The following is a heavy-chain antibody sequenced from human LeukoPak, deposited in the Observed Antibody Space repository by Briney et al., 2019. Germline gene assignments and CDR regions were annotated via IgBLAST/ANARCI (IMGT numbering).Heavy chain of an antibody. CDR1: GFTFSSYG. CDR2: IRYDGSNK. CDR3: AKDRSDNKTWYAGSH. D-gene: IGHD2-8*01. V-gene: IGHV3-30*02. J-gene: IGHJ4*02. Sequence: GSLRLSCAASGFTFSSYGMHWVRQAPGKGLEWVAFIRYDGSNKYYADSVKGRFTISRDNSKNTLFLQMSSLRAEDTAVYYCAKDRSDNKTWYAGSHWGQGTLVTVSS.